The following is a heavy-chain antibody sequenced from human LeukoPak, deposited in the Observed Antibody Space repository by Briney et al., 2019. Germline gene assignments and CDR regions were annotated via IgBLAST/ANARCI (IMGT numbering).Heavy chain of an antibody. V-gene: IGHV4-59*01. Sequence: SETLSLPCTVSGGPLSRYYWSWIRQAPGKGLEWIGYFYYSGRPIYNPALKSRVPILVDTSKNQFSLKLSAVTAADTAVYYWARGLPQYYYCGMDVWGQGTTVTVSS. J-gene: IGHJ6*02. D-gene: IGHD5-18*01. CDR1: GGPLSRYY. CDR3: ARGLPQYYYCGMDV. CDR2: FYYSGRP.